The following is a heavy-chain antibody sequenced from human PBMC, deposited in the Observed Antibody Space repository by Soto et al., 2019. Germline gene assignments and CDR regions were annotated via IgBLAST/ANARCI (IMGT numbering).Heavy chain of an antibody. CDR1: GFTFSNAW. V-gene: IGHV3-15*07. D-gene: IGHD2-15*01. CDR2: IKSKSDGGTT. CDR3: TTDTVVVVAAVPSDALDI. J-gene: IGHJ3*02. Sequence: GGSLSLSCAASGFTFSNAWMNWVRQAPGKGLEWVGRIKSKSDGGTTDYAAPVKGRFNISRDDLKNRLYLQMNSLKTEDTAVYYCTTDTVVVVAAVPSDALDIWGQGTMVTVSS.